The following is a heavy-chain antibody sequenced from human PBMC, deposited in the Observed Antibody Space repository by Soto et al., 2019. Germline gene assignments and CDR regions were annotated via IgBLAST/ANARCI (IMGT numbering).Heavy chain of an antibody. J-gene: IGHJ4*02. D-gene: IGHD2-15*01. V-gene: IGHV3-72*01. Sequence: EVQLVESGGGLVQPGGSLRLSCAASGFSLSDHYMDWVRQAPGKGLEWIGLIRNKPTSYTTEYAASVKGRFTISRDVSENSLYLQMNSLKTEDTAVYYCARDTDGNPDYWGQGTLVTVSS. CDR1: GFSLSDHY. CDR3: ARDTDGNPDY. CDR2: IRNKPTSYTT.